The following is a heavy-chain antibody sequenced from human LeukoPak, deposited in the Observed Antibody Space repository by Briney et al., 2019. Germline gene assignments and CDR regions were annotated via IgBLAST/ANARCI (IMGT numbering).Heavy chain of an antibody. D-gene: IGHD3-10*01. J-gene: IGHJ6*02. CDR3: ARGGTMVRGLVDYYYGMDV. CDR1: GGSISSGGYS. CDR2: IYHSGST. Sequence: SQTLSLTCAVSGGSISSGGYSWSWIRQPPGKGLEWIGYIYHSGSTYYNPSLKSRVTISVDRSKNQFSLKLSSVTAADTAVYYCARGGTMVRGLVDYYYGMDVWGQGTTVTVPS. V-gene: IGHV4-30-2*01.